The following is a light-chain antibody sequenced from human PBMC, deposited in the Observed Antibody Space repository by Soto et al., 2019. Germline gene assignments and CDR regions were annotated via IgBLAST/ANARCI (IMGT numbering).Light chain of an antibody. J-gene: IGLJ1*01. CDR1: SSDIGAYNY. Sequence: QSALTQPASVSGSPGQSITISCIGTSSDIGAYNYVSWYQQRPGKVPKLMIYEVTNRPSGLSNRFSGSKSGNTASLTISGPQAEDEADYFCSSYTSTSTLYVFGTGTKVTVL. CDR2: EVT. V-gene: IGLV2-14*01. CDR3: SSYTSTSTLYV.